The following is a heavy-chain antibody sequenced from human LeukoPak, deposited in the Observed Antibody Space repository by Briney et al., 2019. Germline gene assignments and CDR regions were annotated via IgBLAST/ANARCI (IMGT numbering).Heavy chain of an antibody. J-gene: IGHJ4*02. CDR2: ISVSGNT. D-gene: IGHD6-13*01. CDR3: AKDQRSWYGFDY. CDR1: GFTLSSYA. V-gene: IGHV3-23*01. Sequence: TGGSLRLSCAASGFTLSSYAMSWVRQGPGKGLEWVSAISVSGNTYHADSVKGRFTISRDSSKNTLYLQMNSLRAEDTAVYYCAKDQRSWYGFDYWGQGTLVTVSS.